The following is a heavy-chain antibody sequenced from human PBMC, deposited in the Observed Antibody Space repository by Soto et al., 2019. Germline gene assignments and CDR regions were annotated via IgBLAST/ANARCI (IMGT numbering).Heavy chain of an antibody. V-gene: IGHV4-59*01. D-gene: IGHD5-12*01. CDR3: ARSRYSGYDSVDY. CDR1: GGSISSYY. Sequence: QVQLQESGPGLVKPSETLSLTCTVSGGSISSYYWSWIRQPPGKGLEWIGFIYYSGSTNYNPSLKSRVTISVATSKNQFSLKLSSVTAADTAVYYCARSRYSGYDSVDYWGQGTLVTVSS. J-gene: IGHJ4*02. CDR2: IYYSGST.